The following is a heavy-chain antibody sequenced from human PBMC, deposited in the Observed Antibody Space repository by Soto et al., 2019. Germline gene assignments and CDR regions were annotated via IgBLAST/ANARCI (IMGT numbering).Heavy chain of an antibody. CDR3: AKDSGYDFWSGYLNWFDP. J-gene: IGHJ5*02. Sequence: GGSLRLSCAASGFTFSSYAMSWVRQAPGKGLEWVSAISGSGGSTYYADSVKGRFTISRDNSKNTLYLQMNSLRAEDTAVYYCAKDSGYDFWSGYLNWFDPWGQGTLVTVSS. V-gene: IGHV3-23*01. CDR1: GFTFSSYA. CDR2: ISGSGGST. D-gene: IGHD3-3*01.